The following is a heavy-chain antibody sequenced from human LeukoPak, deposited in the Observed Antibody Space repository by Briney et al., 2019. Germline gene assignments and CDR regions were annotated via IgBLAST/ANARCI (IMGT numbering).Heavy chain of an antibody. J-gene: IGHJ6*02. CDR2: IDPGDSYT. CDR3: ARLDTAGSYYYGMDV. V-gene: IGHV5-10-1*01. Sequence: GESLKISCKGSGYSFTSYWISWVRQMPGEGLEWMGRIDPGDSYTNYSPSFQGHVTISADKSISTAYLQWSSLKASDTAMYYCARLDTAGSYYYGMDVWGQGTTVTVSS. CDR1: GYSFTSYW. D-gene: IGHD5-18*01.